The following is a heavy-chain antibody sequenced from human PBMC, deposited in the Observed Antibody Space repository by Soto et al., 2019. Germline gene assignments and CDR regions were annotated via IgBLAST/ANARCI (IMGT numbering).Heavy chain of an antibody. D-gene: IGHD4-17*01. CDR3: ARDEVDYGDYWFDP. Sequence: WASVKVSCKASGYTFTSYGISWVRQAPGQGLEWMGWISAYNGNTNYAQKLQGRVTMTTDTSTSTAYMELRSLRSDDTAVYYCARDEVDYGDYWFDPWGQGTLVTVSS. V-gene: IGHV1-18*01. J-gene: IGHJ5*02. CDR2: ISAYNGNT. CDR1: GYTFTSYG.